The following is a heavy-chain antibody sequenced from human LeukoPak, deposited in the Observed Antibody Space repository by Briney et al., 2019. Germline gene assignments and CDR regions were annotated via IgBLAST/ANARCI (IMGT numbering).Heavy chain of an antibody. D-gene: IGHD6-13*01. CDR3: ASIIEQQLKGRLFDI. CDR1: GFTFSSYS. J-gene: IGHJ3*02. V-gene: IGHV3-21*01. Sequence: KPGGSLRLSCAASGFTFSSYSMNWVRQASGKGLEWVSSISSSSSYIYYADSVKGRFTISRDNAKNSLYLQMNSLRAEDTAVYYCASIIEQQLKGRLFDIWGQGTMVTVSS. CDR2: ISSSSSYI.